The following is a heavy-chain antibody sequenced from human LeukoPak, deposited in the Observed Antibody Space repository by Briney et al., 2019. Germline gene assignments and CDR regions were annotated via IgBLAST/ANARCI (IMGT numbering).Heavy chain of an antibody. CDR3: ARGGYSYDYYFDY. D-gene: IGHD5-18*01. CDR2: IYYSGST. J-gene: IGHJ4*02. CDR1: GGSISSYY. V-gene: IGHV4-59*01. Sequence: PSETLSLTCTVSGGSISSYYWSWIRQPPGKGLEWIGYIYYSGSTNYNPSLKSRVTISVDMSKNQFSLKLSSVTAADTAVYYCARGGYSYDYYFDYWGQGTLVTVSS.